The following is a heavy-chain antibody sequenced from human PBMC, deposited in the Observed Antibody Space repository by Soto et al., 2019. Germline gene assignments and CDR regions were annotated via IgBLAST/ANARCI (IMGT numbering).Heavy chain of an antibody. J-gene: IGHJ4*02. D-gene: IGHD6-19*01. CDR2: ISYDGSNK. CDR1: GFTFISDG. V-gene: IGHV3-30*18. Sequence: GGSLRLSCAASGFTFISDGMHWVRQARGKGLEWVAVISYDGSNKYYADSVKGRFTISRDNSKNTLYLQMNSLRAEDTAVYYCAKDNMSGWSRSFFSHWGQGTLVTVSS. CDR3: AKDNMSGWSRSFFSH.